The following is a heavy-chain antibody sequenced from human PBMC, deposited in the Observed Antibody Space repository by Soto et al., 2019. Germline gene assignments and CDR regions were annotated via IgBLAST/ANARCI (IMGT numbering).Heavy chain of an antibody. D-gene: IGHD3-10*01. V-gene: IGHV3-53*01. CDR3: ALRRGGGGY. Sequence: EVQLVESGGGLIQPGGSLRLSCAVSGFTVSNNYMSWVRQAPGKGLEGVSVIYSGGYTAYGDSVKGRFTISRDNSKNTLILQMTSRGADDRALYSWALRRGGGGYWGQGTLVTVSS. CDR2: IYSGGYT. CDR1: GFTVSNNY. J-gene: IGHJ4*02.